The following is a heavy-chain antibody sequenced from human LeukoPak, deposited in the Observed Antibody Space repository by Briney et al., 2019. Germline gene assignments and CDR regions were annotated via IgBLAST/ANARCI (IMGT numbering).Heavy chain of an antibody. CDR3: ARRSVVVIEVAFDI. J-gene: IGHJ3*02. CDR1: GGSISSSSYY. Sequence: SEILSLTCTVSGGSISSSSYYWGWIRQPPGKGLEWIGSIYYSGSTYYNPSLKSRVTISVDTSKNQFSLKLSSVTAADTAVYYCARRSVVVIEVAFDIWGQGTMVTVSS. CDR2: IYYSGST. D-gene: IGHD2-21*01. V-gene: IGHV4-39*01.